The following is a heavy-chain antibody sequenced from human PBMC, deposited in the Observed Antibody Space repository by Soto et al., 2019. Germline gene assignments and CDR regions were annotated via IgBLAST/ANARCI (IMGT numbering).Heavy chain of an antibody. CDR1: GVNVNNAW. V-gene: IGHV3-15*01. D-gene: IGHD3-22*01. Sequence: PCWSLGRACLASGVNVNNAWMNWVCQAPGKGLEWVGRIKSKTDGGTSDYAALVKGRFTISRDDSKTTLYLQMNGLKTEDTAVYYCTTAENYYDSSSFDYWGQGTLVTVSS. J-gene: IGHJ4*02. CDR2: IKSKTDGGTS. CDR3: TTAENYYDSSSFDY.